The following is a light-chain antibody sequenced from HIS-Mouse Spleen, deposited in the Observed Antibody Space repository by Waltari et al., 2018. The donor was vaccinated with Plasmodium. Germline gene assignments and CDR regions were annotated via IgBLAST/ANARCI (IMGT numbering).Light chain of an antibody. CDR1: QSVSRN. Sequence: EIVITQSPATLSVSPGGRATLSCRASQSVSRNLAWYQQKPGQAPRLLIYGASTRATGIPARFSGSGSGTEFTLTISSMQSEDFAVCYCQQYNNWPRGTFGQGTKVEIK. V-gene: IGKV3-15*01. J-gene: IGKJ1*01. CDR3: QQYNNWPRGT. CDR2: GAS.